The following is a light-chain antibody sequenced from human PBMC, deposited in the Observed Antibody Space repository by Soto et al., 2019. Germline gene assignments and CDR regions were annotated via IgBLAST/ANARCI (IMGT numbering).Light chain of an antibody. CDR1: ESISSW. Sequence: DIQMTQSPSTLSASVGDTVTITCRASESISSWLAWYQQKPGKAPKLLIYDASSLESGVPSRFSGSGSGTEFTLTISSLQPDDFATYYCQQYNSYSLTFGGGTKVDIK. CDR2: DAS. CDR3: QQYNSYSLT. V-gene: IGKV1-5*01. J-gene: IGKJ4*01.